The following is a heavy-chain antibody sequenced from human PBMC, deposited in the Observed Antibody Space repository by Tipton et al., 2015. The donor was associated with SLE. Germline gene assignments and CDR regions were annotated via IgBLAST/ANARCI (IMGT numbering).Heavy chain of an antibody. Sequence: SLRLSCAASGFTFSSYWMHWVRQPPGKGLMWVSRIYSDGSSTSYAGSVKGRFTISRDNAKNTVYLQMNSLRVEDTAVYYCARESVESYGYAGAYYYHYGLDVWGQGTTVTVSS. CDR1: GFTFSSYW. V-gene: IGHV3-74*01. D-gene: IGHD3-16*01. J-gene: IGHJ6*02. CDR3: ARESVESYGYAGAYYYHYGLDV. CDR2: IYSDGSST.